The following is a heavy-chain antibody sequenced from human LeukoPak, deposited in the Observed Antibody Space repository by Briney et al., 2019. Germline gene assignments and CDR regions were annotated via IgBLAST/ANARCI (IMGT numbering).Heavy chain of an antibody. J-gene: IGHJ4*02. CDR3: AGSGVHGYNYHYYFDY. D-gene: IGHD5-24*01. Sequence: GESLKISGKVSEYSFTSYWIGWLRQMPGKGLRWRGIIYPGDSDTRYSPSFQGQVTITADKSISTAYLQWSSLKASDTAMYYCAGSGVHGYNYHYYFDYWGQGTLVTVSS. V-gene: IGHV5-51*03. CDR2: IYPGDSDT. CDR1: EYSFTSYW.